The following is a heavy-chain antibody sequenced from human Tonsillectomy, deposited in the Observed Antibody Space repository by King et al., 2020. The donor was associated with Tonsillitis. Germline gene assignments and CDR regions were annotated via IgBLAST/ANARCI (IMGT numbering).Heavy chain of an antibody. Sequence: QVQLVQSGAEVKKPGASVKVSCKASGYTFTGYYMHWVRQAPGQGLEWMGWINPNSGGTNYAQKFQGWVTMTRETSISTAYMELSRLRSDDTAVYYCARGTMVRGVIILYYYYGMDDWGQGTTVTVSS. V-gene: IGHV1-2*04. J-gene: IGHJ6*02. D-gene: IGHD3-10*01. CDR1: GYTFTGYY. CDR2: INPNSGGT. CDR3: ARGTMVRGVIILYYYYGMDD.